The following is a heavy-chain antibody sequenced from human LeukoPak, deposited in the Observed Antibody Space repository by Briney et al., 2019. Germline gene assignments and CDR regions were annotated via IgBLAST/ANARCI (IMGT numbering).Heavy chain of an antibody. J-gene: IGHJ4*02. D-gene: IGHD2-21*02. CDR2: IYTGGST. Sequence: TGGSLRLSCAASGFTVSSNYMTWVRQAPGKGLEWVSVIYTGGSTYYADSVKGRFTISRDNSKNTLYLQMNSLRAEDTAVYYCARVRVTNYFDYWGQGTLVTVSS. V-gene: IGHV3-53*01. CDR1: GFTVSSNY. CDR3: ARVRVTNYFDY.